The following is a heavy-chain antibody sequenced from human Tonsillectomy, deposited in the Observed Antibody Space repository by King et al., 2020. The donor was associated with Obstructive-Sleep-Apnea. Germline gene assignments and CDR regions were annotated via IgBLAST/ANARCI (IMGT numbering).Heavy chain of an antibody. V-gene: IGHV1-2*02. CDR1: GDTFTGYY. CDR3: ARDMSAYDSTSPAY. J-gene: IGHJ4*02. CDR2: ISPNSGAT. D-gene: IGHD3-10*01. Sequence: QLVQSGAEVKKPGASVKCSCKASGDTFTGYYILWVRQAPGQGLEWMGWISPNSGATKYAQRFQDRVTMTRATAISTAYMDLSRLRSDDTAIYYCARDMSAYDSTSPAYWGQGTLVTVSS.